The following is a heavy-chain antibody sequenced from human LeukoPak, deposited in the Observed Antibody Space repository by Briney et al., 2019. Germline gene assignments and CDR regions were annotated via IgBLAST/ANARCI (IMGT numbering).Heavy chain of an antibody. CDR3: ARANSWNGYYYYMDV. CDR2: MNPNSGNT. Sequence: ASVKVSCKASGYTFTSYDINWVRQATGQGLEWMGWMNPNSGNTGYAQKLQGRVTMTRNTSISTVYLELSSLRSEDTAVYYCARANSWNGYYYYMDVWGKGTTVTISS. J-gene: IGHJ6*03. D-gene: IGHD1-1*01. CDR1: GYTFTSYD. V-gene: IGHV1-8*01.